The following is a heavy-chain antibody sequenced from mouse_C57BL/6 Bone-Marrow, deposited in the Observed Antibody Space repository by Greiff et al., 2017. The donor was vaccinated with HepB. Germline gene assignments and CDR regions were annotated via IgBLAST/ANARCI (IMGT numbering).Heavy chain of an antibody. CDR3: ARGKHPGYFDV. Sequence: QVQLKESGPELVKPGASVKISCKASGYAFSSSWMNWVKQRPGKGLEWIGRIYPGDGDTNYNGKFKGKATLTADKSSSTAYMQLSSLTSEDSAVYFCARGKHPGYFDVWGTGTTVTVSS. J-gene: IGHJ1*03. V-gene: IGHV1-82*01. CDR1: GYAFSSSW. CDR2: IYPGDGDT.